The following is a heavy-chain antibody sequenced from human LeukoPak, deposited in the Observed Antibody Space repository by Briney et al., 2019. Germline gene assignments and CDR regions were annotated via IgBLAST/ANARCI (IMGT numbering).Heavy chain of an antibody. J-gene: IGHJ4*02. CDR2: ISSSSSYI. CDR1: GFTFSSYS. Sequence: GGSLRLSCAASGFTFSSYSMNWVRQAPGKGLEWVSSISSSSSYICYADSVKGRFTISRDNAKNSLYLQMNSLRAEDTAVYYCARDYYDSSGYFQPVSSPFDYWSQGTLVTVSS. CDR3: ARDYYDSSGYFQPVSSPFDY. D-gene: IGHD3-22*01. V-gene: IGHV3-21*01.